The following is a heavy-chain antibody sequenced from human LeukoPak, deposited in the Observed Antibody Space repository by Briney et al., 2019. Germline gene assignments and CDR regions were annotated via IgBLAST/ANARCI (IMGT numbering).Heavy chain of an antibody. D-gene: IGHD2-15*01. CDR1: GGSFSGYY. V-gene: IGHV4-34*01. J-gene: IGHJ4*02. CDR3: ARGRPPVGYYFDY. Sequence: SETLSLTCAVYGGSFSGYYWSWIRKPPGKGLEWIGEINHSGSTNYNPSLKSRVTISVDTSKNQFSLKLSSVTAADTAVYYCARGRPPVGYYFDYWGQGTLVTVSS. CDR2: INHSGST.